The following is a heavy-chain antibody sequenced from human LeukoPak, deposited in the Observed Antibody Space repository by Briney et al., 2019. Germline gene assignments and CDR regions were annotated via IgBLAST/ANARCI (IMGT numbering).Heavy chain of an antibody. J-gene: IGHJ3*02. V-gene: IGHV4-61*01. Sequence: SETLSLXCTVXXGSVSSESYHWSWIRQPPGKGLEWIAYIFNSGSSNYNPSLKSRVTISVDTSKNQFSLKLNSVTAADTAQYHCARGVGGVREGFDIWGQGTMVTVSS. CDR1: XGSVSSESYH. CDR2: IFNSGSS. D-gene: IGHD3-16*01. CDR3: ARGVGGVREGFDI.